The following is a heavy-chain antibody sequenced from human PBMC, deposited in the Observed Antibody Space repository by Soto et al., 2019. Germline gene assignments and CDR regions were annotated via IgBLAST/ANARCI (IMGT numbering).Heavy chain of an antibody. CDR2: IYYSGST. CDR1: GGSSSSGDYY. V-gene: IGHV4-30-4*01. D-gene: IGHD2-15*01. CDR3: ARCASSCSLGF. Sequence: SETLSLTCTVSGGSSSSGDYYWSWIRQPPGKGLEWIGYIYYSGSTYYNPSLMSRVTISVDTSKNQFSLKLSSVTAADTAVYYCARCASSCSLGFWGQGTLVTVSS. J-gene: IGHJ4*02.